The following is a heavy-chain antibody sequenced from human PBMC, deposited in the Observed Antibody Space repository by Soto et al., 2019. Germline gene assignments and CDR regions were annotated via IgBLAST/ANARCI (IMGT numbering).Heavy chain of an antibody. Sequence: GGSLRLSCAASGFTFSNAWMSWVRQAPGKGLEWVGRIKSKTDGGTTDYAAPVKGRFTISRDDSKNTLYLQMNSLKTEDTAVYYCTTEIYSSSWPKEYFQHWGQGTLVTVSS. J-gene: IGHJ1*01. V-gene: IGHV3-15*01. D-gene: IGHD6-13*01. CDR2: IKSKTDGGTT. CDR1: GFTFSNAW. CDR3: TTEIYSSSWPKEYFQH.